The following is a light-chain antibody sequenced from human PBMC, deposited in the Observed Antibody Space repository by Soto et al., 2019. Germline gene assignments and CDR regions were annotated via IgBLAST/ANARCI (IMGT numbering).Light chain of an antibody. CDR1: QSVSNNY. CDR3: QQYGSSGT. CDR2: GAS. Sequence: EIVLTQSPGTLSLSPGERATLSCRASQSVSNNYLAWYQQKPGQAPRPLIYGASNRATGIPDRFSGSGSGTDFTLTIRRLEPEDFAVYYCQQYGSSGTFGQGTKVEIK. J-gene: IGKJ1*01. V-gene: IGKV3-20*01.